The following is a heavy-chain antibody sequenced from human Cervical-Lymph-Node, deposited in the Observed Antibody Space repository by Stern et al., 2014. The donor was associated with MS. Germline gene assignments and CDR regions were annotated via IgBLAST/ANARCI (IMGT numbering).Heavy chain of an antibody. CDR2: INPNRGGT. Sequence: QVQLGQSGAEAKAPGASMKVSCRASGYIFTDYYLHWVRPAPGQGLEWLGWINPNRGGTNYAQNFQGRVTMTRDTSISTAYMELRWLGYADTAVYYCARGSGTAYDLRGDYWGQGTLVTVSS. D-gene: IGHD3-3*01. CDR3: ARGSGTAYDLRGDY. J-gene: IGHJ4*01. V-gene: IGHV1-2*02. CDR1: GYIFTDYY.